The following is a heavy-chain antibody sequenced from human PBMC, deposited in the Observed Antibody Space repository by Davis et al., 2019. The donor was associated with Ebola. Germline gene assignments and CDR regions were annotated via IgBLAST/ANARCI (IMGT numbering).Heavy chain of an antibody. D-gene: IGHD5-12*01. Sequence: HPQTPSLTCDIPWDRLPCNSRAWPWLRQSPSRGLEWLGRTYYSPNWYKDYAVSVKSRITINLDTSKNPFSLQLNSVTPEDTAGYYCASGWLRGGGVDPWGQGTPVTVSS. CDR3: ASGWLRGGGVDP. J-gene: IGHJ5*02. V-gene: IGHV6-1*01. CDR1: WDRLPCNSRA. CDR2: TYYSPNWYK.